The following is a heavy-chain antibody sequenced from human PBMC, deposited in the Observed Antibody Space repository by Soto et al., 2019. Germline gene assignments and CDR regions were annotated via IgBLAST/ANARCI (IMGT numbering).Heavy chain of an antibody. CDR3: ARCHRGLRCHLDS. D-gene: IGHD4-17*01. Sequence: PGGSLRLSCAVSGFTFSTYAMSWVRQAPGKGLEWVSAISRSGGNTYYADSVKGRFTISRDNSKNTLYLQMNSLRAEDTAVYFCARCHRGLRCHLDSWGQGTLVTVSS. CDR2: ISRSGGNT. J-gene: IGHJ4*02. V-gene: IGHV3-23*01. CDR1: GFTFSTYA.